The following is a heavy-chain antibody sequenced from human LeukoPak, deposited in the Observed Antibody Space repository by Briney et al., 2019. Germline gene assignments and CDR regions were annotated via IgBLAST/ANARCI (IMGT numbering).Heavy chain of an antibody. CDR3: ARAVSGRFDY. Sequence: SETLSLTCAVSGGSISSGGYSWSWIRQPPGKGLEWIGYIYHSGSTYYNPSLKSRVTISVDRSKNQFSLKLSSVTAADTAIYYCARAVSGRFDYWGQGTLVTVSS. CDR2: IYHSGST. J-gene: IGHJ4*02. D-gene: IGHD6-19*01. CDR1: GGSISSGGYS. V-gene: IGHV4-30-2*01.